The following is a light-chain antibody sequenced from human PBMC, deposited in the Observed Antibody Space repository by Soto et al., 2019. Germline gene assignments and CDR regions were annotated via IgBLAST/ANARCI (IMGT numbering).Light chain of an antibody. CDR2: GNN. J-gene: IGLJ3*02. CDR1: TSNIGAGYD. CDR3: QSHDNSLTGRVM. V-gene: IGLV1-40*01. Sequence: QSVLTQPPSVSGAPGQWVTISCTGSTSNIGAGYDVHWYQQLPGAAPKLLIYGNNNRPSGVPDRFSGSKSGTSASLAITGLQAEDEADYYCQSHDNSLTGRVMFGGGTKLTVL.